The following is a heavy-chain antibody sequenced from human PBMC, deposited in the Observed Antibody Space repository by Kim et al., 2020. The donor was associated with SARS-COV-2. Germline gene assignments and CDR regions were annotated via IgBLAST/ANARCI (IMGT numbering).Heavy chain of an antibody. CDR3: AKDRRLYGDSYYYYVLDV. V-gene: IGHV3-30*02. Sequence: VKRRFNISRDTSKNTLYLQMNSLRAEDTAVYSCAKDRRLYGDSYYYYVLDVWGQGTTVTVSS. J-gene: IGHJ6*02. D-gene: IGHD4-17*01.